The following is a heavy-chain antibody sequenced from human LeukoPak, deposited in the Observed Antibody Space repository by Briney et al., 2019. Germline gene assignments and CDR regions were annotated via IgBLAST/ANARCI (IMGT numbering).Heavy chain of an antibody. V-gene: IGHV4-30-4*01. CDR1: GGSISSGDYY. CDR3: ARMIGYCSSTSCYAGYNWFDP. Sequence: SETLFLTCTASGGSISSGDYYWSWIRQPPGKGLEWIGYVYYSGSTYYNPSLKSRVTISVDTSKNQFSLKLSSVTAADTAVYYCARMIGYCSSTSCYAGYNWFDPWGQGTLVTVSS. J-gene: IGHJ5*02. D-gene: IGHD2-2*01. CDR2: VYYSGST.